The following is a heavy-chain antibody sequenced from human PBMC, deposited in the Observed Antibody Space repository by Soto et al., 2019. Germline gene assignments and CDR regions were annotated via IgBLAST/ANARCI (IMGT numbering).Heavy chain of an antibody. V-gene: IGHV4-34*01. CDR3: ARGPLRGRDTMIGYSLHQYNY. CDR1: GGSFSGYY. Sequence: PSETLSLTCAVYGGSFSGYYCSWIRQTPGKGLEWIGERNLSGTTNYNPSLKSRVTISVDTTKNQFSLKLSSVTAADPAVYYGARGPLRGRDTMIGYSLHQYNYSGHVSLLTVSA. CDR2: RNLSGTT. D-gene: IGHD3-9*01. J-gene: IGHJ4*01.